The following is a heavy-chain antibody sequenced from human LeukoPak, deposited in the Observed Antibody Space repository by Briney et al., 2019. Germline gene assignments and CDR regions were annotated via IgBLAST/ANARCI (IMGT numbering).Heavy chain of an antibody. CDR2: ISGSGGST. CDR3: AKDQDGGGSSWYFYYYYYMDV. Sequence: PGGSLRLSCAASGFTFSSYAMSWVRQAPGKGLEWVSAISGSGGSTYYADSVKGRFTISRDNSKNTLYLQMNSLRAEDTAVYYCAKDQDGGGSSWYFYYYYYMDVWGKGTTLTVSS. D-gene: IGHD6-13*01. CDR1: GFTFSSYA. J-gene: IGHJ6*03. V-gene: IGHV3-23*01.